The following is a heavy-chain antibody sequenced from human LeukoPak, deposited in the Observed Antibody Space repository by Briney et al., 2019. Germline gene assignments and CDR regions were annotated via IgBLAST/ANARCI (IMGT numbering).Heavy chain of an antibody. J-gene: IGHJ4*02. CDR1: GFTFANYA. D-gene: IGHD6-13*01. CDR3: AKDEGGSSWPNFDY. V-gene: IGHV3-23*01. Sequence: GGSLRLSCAASGFTFANYAMNWVRQVPGKGLEWVSTIIASGTTYHADSVQGRFTISRDNSKNTLYLQMNSLRAEDTALYYCAKDEGGSSWPNFDYWGQGALVTVSS. CDR2: IIASGTT.